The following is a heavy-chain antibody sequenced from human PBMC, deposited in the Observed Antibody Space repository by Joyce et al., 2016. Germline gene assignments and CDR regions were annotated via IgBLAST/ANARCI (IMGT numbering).Heavy chain of an antibody. CDR1: GFTFSGHS. J-gene: IGHJ3*01. Sequence: EVQLVESGGGLVQPGGSLRLSCAASGFTFSGHSMSWLRQAPGGGLEWVANIKQDGSAVYYLDSLKGRFTVSRDNARSLVHLQMVSLRVEDTALYYCARGKAFDVWGQGTMVTVSS. CDR2: IKQDGSAV. V-gene: IGHV3-7*01. CDR3: ARGKAFDV.